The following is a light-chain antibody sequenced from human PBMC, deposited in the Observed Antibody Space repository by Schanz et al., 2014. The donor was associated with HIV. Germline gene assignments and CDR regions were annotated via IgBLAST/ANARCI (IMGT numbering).Light chain of an antibody. V-gene: IGLV2-14*03. CDR3: CSYTGSGPLWV. Sequence: QSVLTQPASVSGSPGQSITISCTGTSSDVGGYDYVSWYQQHPGQAPKLLIYDVTYRPSGISNRFSGSKSGYTASLTISGLQADDEADYYCCSYTGSGPLWVFGGGTKVTVL. CDR2: DVT. J-gene: IGLJ3*02. CDR1: SSDVGGYDY.